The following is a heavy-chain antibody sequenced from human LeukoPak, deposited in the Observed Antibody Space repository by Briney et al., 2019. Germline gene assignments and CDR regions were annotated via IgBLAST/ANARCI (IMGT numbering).Heavy chain of an antibody. CDR1: GFTFGSYD. CDR3: AREGSKIGSGRNRYYYTGMDV. V-gene: IGHV3-30*03. CDR2: ISYDGSDT. Sequence: GGSLRLSCAASGFTFGSYDIHWIRQAPGKGLEWVALISYDGSDTHYGDSVRGRFTISRDNSKNTLSLQMNSLRPEDTAVYYCAREGSKIGSGRNRYYYTGMDVWGKGTTVTVPS. J-gene: IGHJ6*04. D-gene: IGHD3-10*01.